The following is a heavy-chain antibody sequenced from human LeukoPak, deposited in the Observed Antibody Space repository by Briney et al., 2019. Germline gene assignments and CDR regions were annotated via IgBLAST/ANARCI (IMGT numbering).Heavy chain of an antibody. CDR2: IKQDGSEK. CDR3: ARDGGLVVPAAPHFAN. V-gene: IGHV3-7*01. J-gene: IGHJ4*02. Sequence: PGGSLRLSCAASGFTFSSYSMNWVRQAPGKGLEWVANIKQDGSEKYYVDSVKGRFTISRDNAKNSLYLQMNSLRAEDTAVYYCARDGGLVVPAAPHFANWGQGTLVTVSS. CDR1: GFTFSSYS. D-gene: IGHD2-2*01.